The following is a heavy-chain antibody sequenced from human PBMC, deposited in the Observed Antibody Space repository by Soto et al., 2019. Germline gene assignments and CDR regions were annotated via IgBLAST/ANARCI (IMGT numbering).Heavy chain of an antibody. D-gene: IGHD2-8*01. Sequence: SYPLSLTCTVSGGSVCGFNYNWGWLRQARRKGLEWIGNIYYSGSTNYNPALKSRVTISVDTTKNQFYLKLSSVSAADTAVYYCARTYGGYYDYWGQGTLVTVSS. CDR2: IYYSGST. CDR3: ARTYGGYYDY. V-gene: IGHV4-61*01. J-gene: IGHJ4*02. CDR1: GGSVCGFNYN.